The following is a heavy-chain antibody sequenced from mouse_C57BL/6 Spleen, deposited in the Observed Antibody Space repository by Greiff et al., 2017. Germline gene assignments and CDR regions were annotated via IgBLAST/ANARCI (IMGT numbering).Heavy chain of an antibody. CDR3: ARLAGYYPFAY. CDR2: IDPSDSYT. V-gene: IGHV1-69*01. D-gene: IGHD2-3*01. J-gene: IGHJ3*01. CDR1: GYTFTSYW. Sequence: VKLQQPGAELVMPGASVKLSCKASGYTFTSYWMHWVKQRPGQGLEWIGEIDPSDSYTNYNQKFKGKSTLTVDKSSSTAYMPLSSLTSEDSAVYYCARLAGYYPFAYWGQGTLVTVSA.